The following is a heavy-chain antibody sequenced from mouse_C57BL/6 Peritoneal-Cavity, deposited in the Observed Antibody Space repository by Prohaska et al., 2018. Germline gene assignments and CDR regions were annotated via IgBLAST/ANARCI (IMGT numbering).Heavy chain of an antibody. CDR3: ARQGAIWDWFAY. D-gene: IGHD4-1*01. V-gene: IGHV4-1*01. J-gene: IGHJ3*01. Sequence: EVKLLQSGGDLVQPGGSLKLSCAASGIDFSRYWMSWVRRAPGKGLEWIGEINPDSSTINYAPSLKDKFIISRDNAKNTLYLQMSKVRSEDTALYYCARQGAIWDWFAYWGQGTLVTVSA. CDR2: INPDSSTI. CDR1: GIDFSRYW.